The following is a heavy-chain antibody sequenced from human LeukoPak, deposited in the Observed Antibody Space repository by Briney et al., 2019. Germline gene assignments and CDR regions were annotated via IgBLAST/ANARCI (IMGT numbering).Heavy chain of an antibody. CDR2: ITGSGPYI. V-gene: IGHV3-21*06. CDR3: VRDVGAVRGEVYFDY. CDR1: GFTFSSYA. Sequence: GGSLSLSCAASGFTFSSYAMSWVRLSPGKGLEWVSSITGSGPYILYADSVKRRFTMSRDNTKNLLYLEMNSLRAEDTAMYYCVRDVGAVRGEVYFDYWGQGTLVTVSS. J-gene: IGHJ4*02. D-gene: IGHD3-16*01.